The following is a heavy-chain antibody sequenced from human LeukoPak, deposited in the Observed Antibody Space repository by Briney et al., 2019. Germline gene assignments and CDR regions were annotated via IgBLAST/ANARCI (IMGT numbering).Heavy chain of an antibody. CDR2: IGLASGFV. CDR1: GFTFSDYS. CDR3: ARDHNWAFDS. J-gene: IGHJ4*02. D-gene: IGHD1-20*01. V-gene: IGHV3-21*05. Sequence: GGSLRLSCAASGFTFSDYSMNWVRRAPGRGLQWISYIGLASGFVSYADSVKGRFSISSDTARHSVYLQMSSLRAEDTAVYYWARDHNWAFDSWGQGTLVTVSS.